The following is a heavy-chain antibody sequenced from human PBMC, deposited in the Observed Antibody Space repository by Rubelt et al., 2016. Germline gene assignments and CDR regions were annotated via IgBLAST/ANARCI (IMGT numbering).Heavy chain of an antibody. V-gene: IGHV4-59*08. Sequence: QVQLQESGPGLVKPSETLSLTRTVSGGSISSYYWSWIRQPPGKGLEWFGYIYYSGSTNYNPSLKSRVTISVDTSKNQFSLKLSSVTAADTAVYYCARHTGIAVAGPIDYWGQGTLVTVSS. CDR3: ARHTGIAVAGPIDY. CDR1: GGSISSYY. CDR2: IYYSGST. D-gene: IGHD6-19*01. J-gene: IGHJ4*02.